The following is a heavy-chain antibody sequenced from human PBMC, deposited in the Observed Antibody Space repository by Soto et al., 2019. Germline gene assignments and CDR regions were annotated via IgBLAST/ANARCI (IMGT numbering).Heavy chain of an antibody. V-gene: IGHV3-7*01. CDR3: ARDYYDSSSGPGHY. D-gene: IGHD3-22*01. J-gene: IGHJ4*02. Sequence: PGGSLRLSCAASGFTFSSYWMSWVRQAPGKGLEWVANIKQDGSEKYYVDSVKGRFTISRDNAKNSLYLQMNSLRAEDTAVYYCARDYYDSSSGPGHYWGQGTLVTVSS. CDR1: GFTFSSYW. CDR2: IKQDGSEK.